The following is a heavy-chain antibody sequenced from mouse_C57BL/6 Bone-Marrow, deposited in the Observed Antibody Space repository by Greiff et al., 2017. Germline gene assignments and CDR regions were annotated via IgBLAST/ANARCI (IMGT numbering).Heavy chain of an antibody. D-gene: IGHD1-1*01. Sequence: QVQLQQPGAELVMPGASVKLSCKASGYTFTSYWMHWVKQRPGQGLEWIGEIDPSVSYTNYNQKFKGKSTLTVDKSSSTAYMQLSSLTSEDSAVYYHARLGYYGFAYWGQGTLVTVSA. CDR3: ARLGYYGFAY. J-gene: IGHJ3*01. CDR2: IDPSVSYT. CDR1: GYTFTSYW. V-gene: IGHV1-69*01.